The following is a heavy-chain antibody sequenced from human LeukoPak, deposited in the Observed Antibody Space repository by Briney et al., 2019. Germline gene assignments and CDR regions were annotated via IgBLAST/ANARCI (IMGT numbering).Heavy chain of an antibody. CDR1: GYTFSTYA. J-gene: IGHJ3*01. V-gene: IGHV3-23*01. CDR3: ARGRSGYGPFDAFDL. Sequence: GGSLRLSCAASGYTFSTYAMTWVRQAPGKGLEWVSAISGSGVNTYYADSVKGRFAASRDNSKNTLYLQMNSLRAEDTAVYYCARGRSGYGPFDAFDLWGQGAWVTVSS. CDR2: ISGSGVNT. D-gene: IGHD3-22*01.